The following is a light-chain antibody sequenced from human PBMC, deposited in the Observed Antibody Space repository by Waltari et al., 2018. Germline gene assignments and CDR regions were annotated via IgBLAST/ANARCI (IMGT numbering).Light chain of an antibody. CDR2: EGS. J-gene: IGLJ1*01. CDR1: SSDVGSYNL. CDR3: CSYAGSSYV. V-gene: IGLV2-23*01. Sequence: QSALTQPASVSGSPGQSITIPCTGTSSDVGSYNLVSWYQQHPGKAPKLMIYEGSKRPSGVSNRFSGSKSGNTASLTISGLQAEDDADYYCCSYAGSSYVFGTGTKVTVL.